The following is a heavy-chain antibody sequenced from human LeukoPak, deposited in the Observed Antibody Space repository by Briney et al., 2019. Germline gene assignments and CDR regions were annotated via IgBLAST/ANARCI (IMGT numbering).Heavy chain of an antibody. J-gene: IGHJ5*02. CDR2: IYYRGNT. CDR1: GGSISNGDYY. D-gene: IGHD4-11*01. V-gene: IGHV4-30-4*01. Sequence: PSQTLSLTCTVSGGSISNGDYYWSWIRQPPGKGLEWIGYIYYRGNTYYNPSLKSRVSISVDSSENQFSLKLSSVTAADTAVYYCAIVVPHDHSNYLNWFDPWGQGTLVTVSS. CDR3: AIVVPHDHSNYLNWFDP.